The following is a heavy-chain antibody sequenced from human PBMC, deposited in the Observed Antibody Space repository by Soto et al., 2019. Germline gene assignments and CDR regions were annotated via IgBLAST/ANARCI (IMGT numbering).Heavy chain of an antibody. V-gene: IGHV4-39*01. Sequence: SETLSLTCTVSGGSISSSSFHWGWIRQPPGKGLEWIASFFYGGKNYYNPSLKSRVTISVDTSKNQFSLKLTSVTAADTAVYYCVRRHGLTIDAYYWGQGTLVTVSS. J-gene: IGHJ4*02. CDR3: VRRHGLTIDAYY. D-gene: IGHD3-10*01. CDR1: GGSISSSSFH. CDR2: FFYGGKN.